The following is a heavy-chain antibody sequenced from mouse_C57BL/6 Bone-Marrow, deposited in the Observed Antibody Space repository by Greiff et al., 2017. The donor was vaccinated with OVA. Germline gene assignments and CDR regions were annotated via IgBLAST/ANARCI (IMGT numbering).Heavy chain of an antibody. V-gene: IGHV6-3*01. CDR3: TDVYDHVNYAMDY. Sequence: LQQSGGGLVQPGGSMKLSCVASGFTFSNYWMNWVRQSPEKGLEWVAQIRLKSDNYATHYAESVKGRFTISRDDSKSSVYLQMNNLRAEDTGIYYCTDVYDHVNYAMDYWGQGTSVTVSS. CDR1: GFTFSNYW. CDR2: IRLKSDNYAT. J-gene: IGHJ4*01. D-gene: IGHD2-4*01.